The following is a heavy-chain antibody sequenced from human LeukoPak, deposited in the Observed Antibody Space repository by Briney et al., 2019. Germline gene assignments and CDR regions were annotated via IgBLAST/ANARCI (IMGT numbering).Heavy chain of an antibody. D-gene: IGHD4-17*01. J-gene: IGHJ4*02. CDR3: ARHDYGDSNFDY. CDR1: GGSFSGYY. Sequence: SETPSLTCAVYGGSFSGYYWSWIRQPPGKGLEWIGEINHSGSTNYNPSLKSRVTISVDTSKNQFSLKLSSVTAADTAVYYCARHDYGDSNFDYWGQGTLVTVSS. CDR2: INHSGST. V-gene: IGHV4-34*01.